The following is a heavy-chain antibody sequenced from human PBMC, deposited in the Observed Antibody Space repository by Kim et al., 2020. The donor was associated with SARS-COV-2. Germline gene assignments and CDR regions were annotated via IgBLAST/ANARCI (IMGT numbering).Heavy chain of an antibody. Sequence: GGSLRLSCAASGFTFTSYSLSWVRQAPGKGLEWVSSISSVSYYTFYADSVKGRFTISRDNANNSLFLQMNSLRVEDTAVYYCARDINLKGPFDNWGQGTLVTVSS. CDR3: ARDINLKGPFDN. V-gene: IGHV3-21*01. CDR1: GFTFTSYS. CDR2: ISSVSYYT. D-gene: IGHD1-20*01. J-gene: IGHJ4*02.